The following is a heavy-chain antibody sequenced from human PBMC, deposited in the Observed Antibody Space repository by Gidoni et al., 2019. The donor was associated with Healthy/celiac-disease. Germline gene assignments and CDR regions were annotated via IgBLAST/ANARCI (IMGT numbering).Heavy chain of an antibody. CDR1: GFTFSSYS. D-gene: IGHD3-22*01. CDR3: ARGPLYDSSGYYTFDY. V-gene: IGHV3-21*01. Sequence: ELQLVESGGGLVKPGGSLRLSCAASGFTFSSYSMNWVRQAPGKGLEWVSSISSSSSYIYYADSVKGRFTISRDNAKNSLYLQMNSLRAEDTAVYYCARGPLYDSSGYYTFDYWGQGTLVTVSS. CDR2: ISSSSSYI. J-gene: IGHJ4*02.